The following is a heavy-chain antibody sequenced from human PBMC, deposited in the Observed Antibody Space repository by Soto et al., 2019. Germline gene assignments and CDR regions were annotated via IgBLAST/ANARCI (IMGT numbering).Heavy chain of an antibody. CDR2: ISAYNGNT. D-gene: IGHD2-15*01. J-gene: IGHJ3*02. V-gene: IGHV1-18*01. Sequence: QVQLVQSGAEVKKPGASVKVSCKASGYTFTSFGISWVRQAPGQGLEWMGRISAYNGNTNYAENLQGRVTMTTDTSTSTAYMELRTPRSADTAVYYCARDHRGGTDAFDIWGQGTMVTVSS. CDR3: ARDHRGGTDAFDI. CDR1: GYTFTSFG.